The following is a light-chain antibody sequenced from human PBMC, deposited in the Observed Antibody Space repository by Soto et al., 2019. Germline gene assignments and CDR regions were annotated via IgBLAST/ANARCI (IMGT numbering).Light chain of an antibody. V-gene: IGKV3-20*01. Sequence: EIVLTQSPGTLSLSPGERATLSCRASQSVSSSYLSWYQQKPGQAPRLLIYGASSRATGIPDRFSGSGSGTDFTLTISRLQPEDFAVYYCQQYDSSPLNFGPGTKVDIK. CDR2: GAS. J-gene: IGKJ3*01. CDR3: QQYDSSPLN. CDR1: QSVSSSY.